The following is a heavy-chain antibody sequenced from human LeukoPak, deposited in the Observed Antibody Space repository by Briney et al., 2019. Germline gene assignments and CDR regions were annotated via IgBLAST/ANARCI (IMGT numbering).Heavy chain of an antibody. CDR1: GFTFSTYS. J-gene: IGHJ4*02. V-gene: IGHV3-21*01. Sequence: GGALRLSCAASGFTFSTYSMNWVRQAPGKGLEWVASISESSTYIYSADSIKGRFTISRDNAKNSLYLQMNSLRVEDTALYYCARAKQWNYYFDYWGQGTLVTVSS. CDR3: ARAKQWNYYFDY. D-gene: IGHD6-19*01. CDR2: ISESSTYI.